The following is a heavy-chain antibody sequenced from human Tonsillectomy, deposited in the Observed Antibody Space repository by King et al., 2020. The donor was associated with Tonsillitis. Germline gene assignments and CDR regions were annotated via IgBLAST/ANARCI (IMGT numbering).Heavy chain of an antibody. D-gene: IGHD3-9*01. V-gene: IGHV1-2*02. J-gene: IGHJ6*02. CDR3: AREPADDILTDYRAYYYYGLDV. CDR2: INPKSGGT. Sequence: QLVQSGAEVKKPGASVKVSSKASGYTFTGYYMHWVRQAPGQGLEWMGWINPKSGGTNYAQKFQGRVTMTRDTSISTAYMELSRLRSDDTAVYYCAREPADDILTDYRAYYYYGLDVWGQGTTVTVSS. CDR1: GYTFTGYY.